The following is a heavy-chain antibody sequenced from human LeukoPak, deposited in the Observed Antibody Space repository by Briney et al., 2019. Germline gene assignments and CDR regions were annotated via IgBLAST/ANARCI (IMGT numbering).Heavy chain of an antibody. V-gene: IGHV3-48*01. Sequence: GGSLRLSCAASGFTFSSYSMNWVRQAPGKGLEWVSYISTTGTTTYYADSVKGRFTISSDNAKSSLYLQMNSLRAEDTAVYYCARRERDTAMAPNDYWGQGTLVTVSS. J-gene: IGHJ4*02. D-gene: IGHD5-18*01. CDR1: GFTFSSYS. CDR3: ARRERDTAMAPNDY. CDR2: ISTTGTTT.